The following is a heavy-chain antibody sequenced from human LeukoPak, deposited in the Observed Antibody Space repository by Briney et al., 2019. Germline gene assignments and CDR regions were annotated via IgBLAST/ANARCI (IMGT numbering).Heavy chain of an antibody. CDR1: GFTFTNYE. D-gene: IGHD4-23*01. CDR2: ISRSGSTI. CDR3: ARDRYGANSPFDY. V-gene: IGHV3-48*03. Sequence: GGSLRLSCAASGFTFTNYEMNWVRQAPGKGLEWVSYISRSGSTIYYADSVKGRFTISRDNAKNSLYLQMNSLRAEDTAVYYCARDRYGANSPFDYWGQGTLVTVSS. J-gene: IGHJ4*02.